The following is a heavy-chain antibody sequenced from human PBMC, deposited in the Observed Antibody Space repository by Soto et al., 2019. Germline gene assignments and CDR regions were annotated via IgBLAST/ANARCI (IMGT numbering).Heavy chain of an antibody. Sequence: ASVKVSCKASGYTFTSYGISWVRQAPGQGLEWMGWISAYNGNTNYAQKLQGRVTMTTDTSTSTAYMELRSLRSDDTAVYYCARDLRGYYYDSSGYYYAGYWGQRTLVTVSS. CDR1: GYTFTSYG. J-gene: IGHJ4*02. CDR2: ISAYNGNT. D-gene: IGHD3-22*01. CDR3: ARDLRGYYYDSSGYYYAGY. V-gene: IGHV1-18*01.